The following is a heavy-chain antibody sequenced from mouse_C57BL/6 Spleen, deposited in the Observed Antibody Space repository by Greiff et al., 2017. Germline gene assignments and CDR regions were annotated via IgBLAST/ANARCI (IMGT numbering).Heavy chain of an antibody. CDR3: ARDERLGLSY. J-gene: IGHJ2*01. CDR1: GFTFSSYA. V-gene: IGHV5-4*01. CDR2: ISDGGSYT. D-gene: IGHD4-1*01. Sequence: EVMLVESGGGLVKPGGSLKLSCAASGFTFSSYAMSWVRQTPEKRLEWVATISDGGSYTYYPDNVKGRFTISRDNAKNNLYLQMSHLKSEDTAMYYCARDERLGLSYWGQGTTLTVSS.